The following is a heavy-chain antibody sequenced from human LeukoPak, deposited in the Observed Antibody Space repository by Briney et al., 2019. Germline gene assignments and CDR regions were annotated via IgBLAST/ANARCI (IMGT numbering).Heavy chain of an antibody. J-gene: IGHJ4*02. V-gene: IGHV3-48*04. D-gene: IGHD3-10*01. Sequence: PGGSLRLSCAASGFTFSSHSMSWVRQAPGKGLEWVSYISSSGSTIYYADSVEGRFTISRDNAKNSLYLQMNSLRAEDTAVYYCARGGPDWFGELFTAGAGLDYWGRGTLVTVSS. CDR1: GFTFSSHS. CDR3: ARGGPDWFGELFTAGAGLDY. CDR2: ISSSGSTI.